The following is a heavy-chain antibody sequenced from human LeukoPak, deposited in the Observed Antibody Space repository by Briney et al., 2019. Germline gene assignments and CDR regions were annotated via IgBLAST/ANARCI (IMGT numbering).Heavy chain of an antibody. D-gene: IGHD6-19*01. CDR1: GYTFTSYG. J-gene: IGHJ4*02. V-gene: IGHV1-18*01. CDR2: ISTYNGNT. Sequence: GASVKVSFTASGYTFTSYGISWVRQAPGQGLEWMGWISTYNGNTNYAQKVQGRVTMTTDTSTSTAYMELRSLRSDDTAVYYCARDYSSGWPNFDYWGQGTLVTVSS. CDR3: ARDYSSGWPNFDY.